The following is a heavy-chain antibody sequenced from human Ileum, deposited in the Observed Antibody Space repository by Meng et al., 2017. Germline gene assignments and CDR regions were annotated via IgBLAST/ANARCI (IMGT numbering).Heavy chain of an antibody. V-gene: IGHV3-74*01. CDR2: VNSDGTNI. CDR3: ARGGPYSTSSFDY. J-gene: IGHJ4*02. D-gene: IGHD6-6*01. CDR1: GFTFSSYW. Sequence: GESLKISCAASGFTFSSYWMHWVLQAPGKGLVWVSRVNSDGTNIGYADSVKGRFTISRDNAKNTLYLQMNSLRADDTALYYCARGGPYSTSSFDYWGQGTLVTVSS.